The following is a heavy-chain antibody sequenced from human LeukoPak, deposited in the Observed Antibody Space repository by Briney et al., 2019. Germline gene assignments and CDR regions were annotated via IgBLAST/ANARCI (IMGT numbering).Heavy chain of an antibody. CDR3: PTDVGSDSSGYYDFDH. Sequence: GGSLRLFRAASGFTFSNAWMSWVRQAPGKGLEWVARIKSNTDGGTTEYAAPVKGRFTISRDDSKNTLFLQMNSLKTEDTAVYYCPTDVGSDSSGYYDFDHWGQGTLVTVSS. CDR1: GFTFSNAW. J-gene: IGHJ4*02. V-gene: IGHV3-15*01. D-gene: IGHD3-22*01. CDR2: IKSNTDGGTT.